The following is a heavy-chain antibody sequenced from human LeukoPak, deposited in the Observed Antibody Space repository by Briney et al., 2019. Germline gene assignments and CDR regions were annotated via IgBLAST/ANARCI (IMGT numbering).Heavy chain of an antibody. J-gene: IGHJ4*02. CDR2: MSGGDGST. CDR3: AKDWPSSGIYYGQFDF. V-gene: IGHV3-23*01. CDR1: GVTFSSDA. D-gene: IGHD1-26*01. Sequence: VGSQSLSYAASGVTFSSDAMSWVREAPGKGLELVSTMSGGDGSTYYAASVKGRFTISREHSKKTLYLQMNGLRAEDTAVYYCAKDWPSSGIYYGQFDFWGQGTLVTVSS.